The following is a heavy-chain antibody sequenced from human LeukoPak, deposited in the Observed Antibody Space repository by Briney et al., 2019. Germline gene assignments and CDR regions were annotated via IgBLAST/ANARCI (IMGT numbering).Heavy chain of an antibody. D-gene: IGHD3-10*01. CDR2: ISRNSGTI. J-gene: IGHJ4*02. CDR1: GFTFSSFS. CDR3: ALDPYYGSGSLDY. Sequence: GALRLSCAASGFTFSSFSMNWVRQAPGKGLEWVSYISRNSGTIYYADSVKGRFTISRDNAKNSLYLQMNSLRAEDTAVYYCALDPYYGSGSLDYWGQGTLVTVSS. V-gene: IGHV3-48*01.